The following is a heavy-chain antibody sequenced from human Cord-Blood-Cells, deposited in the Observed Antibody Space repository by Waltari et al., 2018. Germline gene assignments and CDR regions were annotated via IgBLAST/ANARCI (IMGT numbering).Heavy chain of an antibody. J-gene: IGHJ4*02. CDR1: GFTFSSYE. CDR2: ISSSGSTI. CDR3: ARDSSDYDFWSGYYDY. Sequence: EVQLVESGGGLVQPGGSLRLSCAASGFTFSSYEMNWVRQATGKGLEWVSYISSSGSTIYYADPVKGRFTISRDNAKNSLYLQMNSLRAEDTAVYYCARDSSDYDFWSGYYDYWGQGTLVTVSS. D-gene: IGHD3-3*01. V-gene: IGHV3-48*03.